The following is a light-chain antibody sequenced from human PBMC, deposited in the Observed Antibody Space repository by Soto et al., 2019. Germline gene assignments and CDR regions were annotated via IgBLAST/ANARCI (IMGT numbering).Light chain of an antibody. CDR2: DAS. V-gene: IGKV3-15*01. CDR3: QQYNFWPPLT. J-gene: IGKJ4*01. CDR1: QSVNSN. Sequence: EIVMTQSPATLSVSPGERATLSCRASQSVNSNLAWYRQKPGQAPRLLISDASTRATGVPARFSGSGSGTDLTLTISSLQSEDSGIYYCQQYNFWPPLTFGGGTKVEIK.